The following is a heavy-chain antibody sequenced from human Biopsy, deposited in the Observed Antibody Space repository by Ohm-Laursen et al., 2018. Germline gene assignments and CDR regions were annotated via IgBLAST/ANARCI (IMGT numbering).Heavy chain of an antibody. CDR3: AATSTLYYYYYAMDV. CDR2: IVVGSGHT. Sequence: AASVTVSCKASGFTFSSSAVQWVRQARGQRLEWIGWIVVGSGHTNYAQKFQERVTITRDMSTSTAYMELTSLRSEDTAVYYCAATSTLYYYYYAMDVWDQGTTITVSS. J-gene: IGHJ6*02. V-gene: IGHV1-58*01. CDR1: GFTFSSSA.